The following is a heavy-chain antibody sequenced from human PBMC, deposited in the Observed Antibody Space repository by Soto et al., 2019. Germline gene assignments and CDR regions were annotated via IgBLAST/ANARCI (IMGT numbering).Heavy chain of an antibody. V-gene: IGHV3-30*18. CDR3: AKDWAGIAVAGTLALNY. J-gene: IGHJ4*02. CDR1: GFTFSSYG. Sequence: PGGSLRLSCAASGFTFSSYGMHWVRQAPGKGLEWVAVISYDGSNKYYADSVKGRFTISRDNSKNTLYLQMNSLRAEDTAVYYCAKDWAGIAVAGTLALNYWGQGTLVTVSS. CDR2: ISYDGSNK. D-gene: IGHD6-19*01.